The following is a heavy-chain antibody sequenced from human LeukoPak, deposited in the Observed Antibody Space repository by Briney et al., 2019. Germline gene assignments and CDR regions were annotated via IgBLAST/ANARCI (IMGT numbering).Heavy chain of an antibody. CDR1: GFTFSRYS. V-gene: IGHV3-21*01. J-gene: IGHJ3*01. D-gene: IGHD1-26*01. Sequence: GGSLRLSCAASGFTFSRYSVNWVRQAPGKGLEWVSSISSSSSYIYYADSVKGRFTISRDNAKSSLYLQMNSLRAEDTAVYYCARDSGVGACLFCSAFDLWGQGTMVTVSS. CDR3: ARDSGVGACLFCSAFDL. CDR2: ISSSSSYI.